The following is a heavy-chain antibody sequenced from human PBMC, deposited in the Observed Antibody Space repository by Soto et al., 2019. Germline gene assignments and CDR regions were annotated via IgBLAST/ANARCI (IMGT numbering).Heavy chain of an antibody. D-gene: IGHD2-15*01. V-gene: IGHV4-59*01. CDR2: IYYSWST. CDR3: ARDRGLRRAFDI. CDR1: GVSIISYY. Sequence: SETLSLTCTASGVSIISYYWSWIRQPPGKGLEWIGCIYYSWSTCYSPFLKSRVTISVDTSKNQFSLELSSVTAAATAVYYCARDRGLRRAFDIWGHGTMVSVSS. J-gene: IGHJ3*02.